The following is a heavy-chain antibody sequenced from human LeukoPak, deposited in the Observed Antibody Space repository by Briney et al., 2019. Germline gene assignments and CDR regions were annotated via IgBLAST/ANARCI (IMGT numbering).Heavy chain of an antibody. D-gene: IGHD6-13*01. Sequence: ASVKVSCKASGYTFTSYDINWVRQATGQGLEWMGWMNPNSGNTGYAQKFQGRATMTRNTSISTAYMELSSLRSEDTAVYYCARGLSSWLYYYYGMDVWGQGTTVTVSS. CDR1: GYTFTSYD. CDR2: MNPNSGNT. CDR3: ARGLSSWLYYYYGMDV. V-gene: IGHV1-8*01. J-gene: IGHJ6*02.